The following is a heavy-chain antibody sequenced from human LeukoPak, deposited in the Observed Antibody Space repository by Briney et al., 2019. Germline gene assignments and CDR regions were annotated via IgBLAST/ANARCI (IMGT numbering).Heavy chain of an antibody. D-gene: IGHD1-14*01. J-gene: IGHJ4*02. V-gene: IGHV3-30*02. CDR1: AFSFSGYG. CDR2: IRYDGSTK. CDR3: AKDYNNGFDY. Sequence: GGSLRLSCAASAFSFSGYGMHWVRQAPGKGLEWVTFIRYDGSTKSYADSVKGRFTIARDNSKNTLYLQMNSLRAEDTAVYFCAKDYNNGFDYWGQGALVTVSS.